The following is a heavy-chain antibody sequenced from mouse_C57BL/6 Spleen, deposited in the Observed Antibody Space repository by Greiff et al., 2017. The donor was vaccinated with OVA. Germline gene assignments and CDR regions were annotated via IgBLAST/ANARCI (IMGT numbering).Heavy chain of an antibody. D-gene: IGHD1-1*01. Sequence: VQLVESGAELVKPGASVKISCKASGYAFSSYWMNWVKQRPGKGLEWIGQIYPGDGDTNYNGKFKGKATLTADKSSSTAYMQLSSLTSEDSAVYFCARRDYGRSFDYWGQGTTLTVSS. CDR1: GYAFSSYW. CDR2: IYPGDGDT. V-gene: IGHV1-80*01. J-gene: IGHJ2*01. CDR3: ARRDYGRSFDY.